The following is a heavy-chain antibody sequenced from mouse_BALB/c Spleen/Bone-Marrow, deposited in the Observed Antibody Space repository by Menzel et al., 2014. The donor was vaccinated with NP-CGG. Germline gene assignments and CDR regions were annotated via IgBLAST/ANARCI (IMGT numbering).Heavy chain of an antibody. CDR1: GFNIKDTY. CDR2: IDPANGNT. V-gene: IGHV14-3*02. D-gene: IGHD2-1*01. J-gene: IGHJ3*01. Sequence: EVQLQQSGAELVKPGASVKLSCTASGFNIKDTYMHWVKQRPEQGLEWIGRIDPANGNTKYDPKFQGKATITADTSSNTAYLQLSSLTSEDTAVYYCARNGNYGAWFGYWGQGTLVTVSA. CDR3: ARNGNYGAWFGY.